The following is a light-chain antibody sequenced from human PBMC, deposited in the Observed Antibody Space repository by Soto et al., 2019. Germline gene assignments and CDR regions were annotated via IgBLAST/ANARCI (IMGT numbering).Light chain of an antibody. V-gene: IGKV3-15*01. CDR2: GAS. CDR3: QQYGSSPSIT. Sequence: EIVMTQSPATLSVSPGERATLSCRASQNVSSNLAWYQQKPGQAPRLLIYGASTRATGIPARFSGSGSGTDFTLAISRLEPEDFAVYYCQQYGSSPSITFGQGTRLEIK. J-gene: IGKJ5*01. CDR1: QNVSSN.